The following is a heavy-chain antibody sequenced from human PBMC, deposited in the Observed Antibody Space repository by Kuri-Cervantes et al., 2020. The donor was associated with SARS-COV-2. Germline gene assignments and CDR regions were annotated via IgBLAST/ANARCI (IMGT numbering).Heavy chain of an antibody. CDR1: GGSISSYY. D-gene: IGHD3-3*01. V-gene: IGHV4-59*01. CDR2: IYYSGST. Sequence: GSLRLSCTVSGGSISSYYWSWIRQPPGKGLEWIGYIYYSGSTNYNPSLKSRVTISVDTSKNQFSLKLSSVTAADTAVYYCARVRIFGVPGFAFNTWGQGTMVTVSS. CDR3: ARVRIFGVPGFAFNT. J-gene: IGHJ3*02.